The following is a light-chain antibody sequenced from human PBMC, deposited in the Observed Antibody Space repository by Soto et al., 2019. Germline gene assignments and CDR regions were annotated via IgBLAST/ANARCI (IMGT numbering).Light chain of an antibody. CDR1: SSDVGRYNY. J-gene: IGLJ1*01. CDR3: SSFTTSTTFV. Sequence: QSVLAQPASVSGSPGQSITISCTGTSSDVGRYNYVSWFQQHPGKAPKLLIYDVSNWPSGVSDRFSGSKSGNTASLTISGLQAEDEADYYCSSFTTSTTFVFGTPNKVTVL. V-gene: IGLV2-14*03. CDR2: DVS.